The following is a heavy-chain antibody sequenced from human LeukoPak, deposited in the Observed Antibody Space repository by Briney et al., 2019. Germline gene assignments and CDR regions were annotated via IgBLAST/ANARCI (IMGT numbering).Heavy chain of an antibody. CDR3: AREEAYYDSSGYPPSPY. J-gene: IGHJ4*02. D-gene: IGHD3-22*01. V-gene: IGHV3-48*01. Sequence: GGSLRLSCAASGFTFSSYAMSWVRQAPGKGLEWVSYISSSSSTIYYADSVKGRFTISRDNAKNSLYLQMNSLRAEDTAVYYCAREEAYYDSSGYPPSPYWGQGTLVTVSS. CDR2: ISSSSSTI. CDR1: GFTFSSYA.